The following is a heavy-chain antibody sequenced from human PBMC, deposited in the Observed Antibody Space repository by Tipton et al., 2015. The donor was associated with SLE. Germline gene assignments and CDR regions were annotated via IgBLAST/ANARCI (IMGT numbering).Heavy chain of an antibody. Sequence: QLVQSGAEVKKPGASVRVSCKASGYTFTGYYMHWVRQAPGQGLEWMGWINPNSGGTNYAQKFQGRVTMTRDTSISTAYMELSRLRSDDTAVYYCAREIYSGYGIEAFDIWGQGTMVTVSS. J-gene: IGHJ3*02. CDR1: GYTFTGYY. V-gene: IGHV1-2*02. CDR3: AREIYSGYGIEAFDI. D-gene: IGHD5-12*01. CDR2: INPNSGGT.